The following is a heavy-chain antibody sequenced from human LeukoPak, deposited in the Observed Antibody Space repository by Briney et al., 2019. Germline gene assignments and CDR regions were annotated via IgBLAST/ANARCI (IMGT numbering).Heavy chain of an antibody. D-gene: IGHD5-18*01. Sequence: GGSLRLSCAASGFMFSSYWMSWVRQAPGKGLEWVANIKQDGSEKYFADSVKGRFTISRDNVKNSLFLQMNSLRAEDTAVYYCAKDPRIQLWFPYYYYMDVWGKGTTVTVSS. V-gene: IGHV3-7*03. CDR1: GFMFSSYW. CDR3: AKDPRIQLWFPYYYYMDV. CDR2: IKQDGSEK. J-gene: IGHJ6*03.